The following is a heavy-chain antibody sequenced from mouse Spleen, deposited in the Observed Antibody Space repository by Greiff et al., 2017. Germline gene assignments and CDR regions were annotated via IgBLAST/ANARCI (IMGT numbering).Heavy chain of an antibody. CDR2: IYPGDGDT. CDR1: GYAFSSSW. J-gene: IGHJ4*01. D-gene: IGHD1-1*01. Sequence: QVQLQQSGPELVKPGASVKISCKASGYAFSSSWMNWVKQRPGKGLEWIGRIYPGDGDTNYNGKFKGKATLTADKSSSTAYMQLSSLTSEDSAVYFCARSITTVVAKAMDYWGQGTSVTVS. V-gene: IGHV1-82*01. CDR3: ARSITTVVAKAMDY.